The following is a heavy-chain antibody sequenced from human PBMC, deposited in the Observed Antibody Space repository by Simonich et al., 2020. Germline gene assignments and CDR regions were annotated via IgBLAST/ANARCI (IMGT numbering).Heavy chain of an antibody. CDR2: VSAYNGNT. CDR1: GYTFTSYG. Sequence: QVQLVQSGAEVKKPGASVKVSCKASGYTFTSYGISWVRQAPGQGREWMGWVSAYNGNTNYAHKLQGRVTMTTDTSTSTAYMELRSLRSDDTAVYYCARASRGTWWYYYFDYWGQGTLVTVSS. V-gene: IGHV1-18*01. CDR3: ARASRGTWWYYYFDY. J-gene: IGHJ4*02. D-gene: IGHD2-15*01.